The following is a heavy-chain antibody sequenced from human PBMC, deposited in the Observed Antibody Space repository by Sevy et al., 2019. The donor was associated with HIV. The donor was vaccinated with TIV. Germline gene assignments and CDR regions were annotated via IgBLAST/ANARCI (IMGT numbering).Heavy chain of an antibody. J-gene: IGHJ5*02. Sequence: GGSLRLSCAGSGFTFSTYAMSWVRQAPGKGLEWVSGNSVTSGNTYYADSVKGRFTISRDNSKNTLYLQMNSLRAEDTAVYYCAKDTKPISSSPTFDPWGQGTLVTVS. D-gene: IGHD6-6*01. CDR3: AKDTKPISSSPTFDP. V-gene: IGHV3-23*01. CDR1: GFTFSTYA. CDR2: NSVTSGNT.